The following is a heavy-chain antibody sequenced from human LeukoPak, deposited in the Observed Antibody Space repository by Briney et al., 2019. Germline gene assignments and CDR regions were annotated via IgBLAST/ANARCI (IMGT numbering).Heavy chain of an antibody. D-gene: IGHD3-22*01. Sequence: SETLSLTCAVYGESFSGYYWSWIRQPPGKGLTWIGEINHSGTTNYNPSLKSRVTISLDTSKSQFSLMLSSVTAADTAVYYCARGKYDSGGYYLDYWGQGTLVTVSS. CDR2: INHSGTT. J-gene: IGHJ4*02. CDR1: GESFSGYY. CDR3: ARGKYDSGGYYLDY. V-gene: IGHV4-34*01.